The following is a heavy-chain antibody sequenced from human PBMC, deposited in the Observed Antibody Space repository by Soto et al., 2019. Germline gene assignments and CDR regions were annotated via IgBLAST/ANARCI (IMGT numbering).Heavy chain of an antibody. J-gene: IGHJ6*02. CDR3: ARVSYLTASYYYGMDV. CDR2: IYSGGST. Sequence: VQLVETGGGLIQPGGSLRLSCAASGFTVSSNYMSWVRQAPGKGLEWVSVIYSGGSTYYADSVKGRFTISRDNSKNTLYLQMNSLRAEDTAVYYCARVSYLTASYYYGMDVWGQGTTVTVSS. V-gene: IGHV3-53*02. D-gene: IGHD3-9*01. CDR1: GFTVSSNY.